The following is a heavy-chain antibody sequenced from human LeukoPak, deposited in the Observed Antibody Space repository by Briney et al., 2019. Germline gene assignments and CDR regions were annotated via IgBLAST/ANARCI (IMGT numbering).Heavy chain of an antibody. J-gene: IGHJ4*02. V-gene: IGHV3-30-3*01. Sequence: GGSLRLSCAASGFTFSSYAMHWVRQAPGKGLEWVAVISYDGSNKYYADSVKGRFTIPRDNSKNTLYLQMNSLRAEDTAVYYCASGFKTYFDYWGQGTLVTVSS. CDR2: ISYDGSNK. CDR1: GFTFSSYA. CDR3: ASGFKTYFDY.